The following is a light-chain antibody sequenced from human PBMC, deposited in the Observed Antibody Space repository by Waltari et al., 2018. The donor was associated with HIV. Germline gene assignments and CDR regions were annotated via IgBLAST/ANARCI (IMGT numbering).Light chain of an antibody. CDR2: DAS. Sequence: DTQMPQSPSPLSPSVGDRVTITCQPSQDISNYLNWYQQKPGKAPKLLIYDASNLETGVPSRFSGSGSGTDFTFTISSLQPEDIATYYCQQYDNLLLTFGGGTKVEIK. V-gene: IGKV1-33*01. CDR3: QQYDNLLLT. CDR1: QDISNY. J-gene: IGKJ4*01.